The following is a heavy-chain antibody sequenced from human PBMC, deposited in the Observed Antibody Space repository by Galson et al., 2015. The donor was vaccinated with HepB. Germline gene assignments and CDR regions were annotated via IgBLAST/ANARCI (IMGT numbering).Heavy chain of an antibody. CDR3: AGSSSFDYYYMDV. CDR1: GFTFSSYG. J-gene: IGHJ6*03. D-gene: IGHD6-6*01. CDR2: IWYDGSNK. Sequence: LILSCAASGFTFSSYGMHWVRQAPGKGLEWVAVIWYDGSNKYYADSVKGRFTISRDNSKNTLYLQMNSLRAEDTAVYYCAGSSSFDYYYMDVWGKGTTVTVSS. V-gene: IGHV3-33*01.